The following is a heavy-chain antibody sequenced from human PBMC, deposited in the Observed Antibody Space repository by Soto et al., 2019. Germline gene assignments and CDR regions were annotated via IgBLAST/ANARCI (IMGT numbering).Heavy chain of an antibody. Sequence: SETVSLTCAVYGGSFSGYYWSWIRQPPGKGLEWIGEINHSGSTNYNPSLKSRVTISVDTSKNQFSLKLSSVTAADTAVYYCARGSKARIFGVVIIPRLFDYWGQGTTVTVSS. CDR1: GGSFSGYY. J-gene: IGHJ4*03. D-gene: IGHD3-3*01. CDR3: ARGSKARIFGVVIIPRLFDY. CDR2: INHSGST. V-gene: IGHV4-34*01.